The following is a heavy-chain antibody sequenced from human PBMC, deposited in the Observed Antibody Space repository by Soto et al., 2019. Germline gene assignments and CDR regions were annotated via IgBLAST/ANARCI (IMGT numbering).Heavy chain of an antibody. CDR3: ARVITIFGVVISYYFDY. V-gene: IGHV1-69*01. CDR2: IIPIFGTA. Sequence: QVQLVQSGAEVKKPGSSVKVSCKASGGTFSSYAISWVRQAPGQGLERMGGIIPIFGTANYAQKFQGRVTITADESTSTAYMELSSLRSEDTAVYYCARVITIFGVVISYYFDYWGQGTLVTVSS. CDR1: GGTFSSYA. D-gene: IGHD3-3*01. J-gene: IGHJ4*02.